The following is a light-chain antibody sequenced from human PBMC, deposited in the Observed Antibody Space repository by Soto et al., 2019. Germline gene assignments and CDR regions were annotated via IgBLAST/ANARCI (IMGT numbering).Light chain of an antibody. Sequence: EIVLTQSPGTLSLSPGEGATLSCWASQSVPSNYLAWFQQRPGQAPRLLIYGASSRATGIPDRFSGSGSGTDFTVTISRLEPEDFAVYYCQQYGDSSRTFGQGTKVEIK. CDR1: QSVPSNY. CDR3: QQYGDSSRT. V-gene: IGKV3-20*01. J-gene: IGKJ1*01. CDR2: GAS.